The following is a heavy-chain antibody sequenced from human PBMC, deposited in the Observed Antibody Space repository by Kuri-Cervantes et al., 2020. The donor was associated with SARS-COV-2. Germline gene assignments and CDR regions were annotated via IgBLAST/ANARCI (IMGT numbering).Heavy chain of an antibody. CDR2: ISGSGGST. CDR3: AKDPYYYDSRGYYYVDWFDP. V-gene: IGHV3-23*01. Sequence: LTCAASGFTFSSYAMSWVRQAPGKGLEWVSAISGSGGSTCYADSVKGRFTISRDNSKNTLYLQMNCLRAEATAVYYCAKDPYYYDSRGYYYVDWFDPWGQGTLVTVSS. CDR1: GFTFSSYA. J-gene: IGHJ5*02. D-gene: IGHD3-22*01.